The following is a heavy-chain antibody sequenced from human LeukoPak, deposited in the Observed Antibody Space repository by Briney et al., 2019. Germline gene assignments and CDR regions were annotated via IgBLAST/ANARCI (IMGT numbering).Heavy chain of an antibody. CDR2: ISSSGNTI. CDR3: ARGPSIAARYDAFDI. D-gene: IGHD6-6*01. J-gene: IGHJ3*02. CDR1: EFTFTSYE. Sequence: GGSLRLPCAASEFTFTSYELNWVRQAPGKGLEWVSYISSSGNTISYADSVKGRFTISRDNAKNSLYLQVISLRAEDTAVYYCARGPSIAARYDAFDIWGQGTMVTVSS. V-gene: IGHV3-48*03.